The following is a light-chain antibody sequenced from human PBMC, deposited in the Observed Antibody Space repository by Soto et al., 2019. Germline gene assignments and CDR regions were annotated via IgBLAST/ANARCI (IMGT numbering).Light chain of an antibody. Sequence: QSVLTQPPSVSGAPGQRVTISCTGSSSNIGAGYDVHWYQQLPGTAPKLLIYGNSNRPSGVPDRFSGSKSGTSASLALTGLQAEDEADYYCQSYDSSLSGYVVFGGGTKLTVL. CDR3: QSYDSSLSGYVV. CDR1: SSNIGAGYD. CDR2: GNS. V-gene: IGLV1-40*01. J-gene: IGLJ2*01.